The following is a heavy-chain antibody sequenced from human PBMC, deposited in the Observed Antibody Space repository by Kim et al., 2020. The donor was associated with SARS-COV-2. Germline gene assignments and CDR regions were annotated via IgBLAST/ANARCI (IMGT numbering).Heavy chain of an antibody. Sequence: ASVKVSCKASGYTFTTYYMHWVRQAPGQGLEWMGIINPSGGSTSYAQKFQGRVTMTRDTSTSTVYMELSSLRSEDTAVYFCAGDPTIAAADTFEYYYYGMDVGGQGTTVTVSS. CDR1: GYTFTTYY. V-gene: IGHV1-46*01. D-gene: IGHD6-13*01. J-gene: IGHJ6*02. CDR3: AGDPTIAAADTFEYYYYGMDV. CDR2: INPSGGST.